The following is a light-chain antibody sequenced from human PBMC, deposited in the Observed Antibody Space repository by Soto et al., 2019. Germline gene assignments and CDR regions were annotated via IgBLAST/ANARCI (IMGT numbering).Light chain of an antibody. V-gene: IGLV1-51*01. J-gene: IGLJ1*01. CDR3: GSWDSSLSAYV. CDR2: DDN. Sequence: QSVLTQPPSVSAAPGQKVTISCSGSSSNIGGNSVSWYQQLPGTAPKLLIYDDNKRPSGIPDRFSGSKSGTSATPGITGFQTGDEAEYYCGSWDSSLSAYVFGTGTKVTVL. CDR1: SSNIGGNS.